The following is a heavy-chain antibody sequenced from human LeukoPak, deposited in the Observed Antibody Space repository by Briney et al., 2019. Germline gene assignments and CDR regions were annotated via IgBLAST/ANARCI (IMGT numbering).Heavy chain of an antibody. CDR2: MNPNSGNT. V-gene: IGHV1-8*03. Sequence: GASVKVSCKASGYTFTSYDINWVRQATGQGLEWMGWMNPNSGNTGYAQKFQGRVTITRNTSISTAYMELSSLRSEDTAVYYCARGREQLAQFVVIACYMDVWGKGTTVTVSS. CDR3: ARGREQLAQFVVIACYMDV. D-gene: IGHD2-21*01. CDR1: GYTFTSYD. J-gene: IGHJ6*03.